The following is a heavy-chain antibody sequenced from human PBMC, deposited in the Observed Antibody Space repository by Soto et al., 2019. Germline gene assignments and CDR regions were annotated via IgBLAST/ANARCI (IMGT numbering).Heavy chain of an antibody. J-gene: IGHJ4*02. CDR1: GGTFSSYA. D-gene: IGHD1-26*01. CDR3: ARTKVGAHRQTPHYYFDY. Sequence: SVKVSCKASGGTFSSYAISWVRQAPGQGLEWMGGIIPIFGTANYAQKFQGRVTITADKSTSTAYMELSSLRSEDTAVYYCARTKVGAHRQTPHYYFDYWGQGNLVTVSS. V-gene: IGHV1-69*06. CDR2: IIPIFGTA.